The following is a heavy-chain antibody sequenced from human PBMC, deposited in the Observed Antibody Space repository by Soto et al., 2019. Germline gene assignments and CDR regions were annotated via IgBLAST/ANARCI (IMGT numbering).Heavy chain of an antibody. D-gene: IGHD3-10*01. V-gene: IGHV4-59*01. Sequence: PSETLSLTCTVSGGSISSYYWSWIRQPPGKGLEWIGYIYYSGSTNYNPPPKSRVTISVDTSKNQFSLKLSSVTAADTAVYYCEREFRVNYYGMDVWGQGTTVTVSS. CDR3: EREFRVNYYGMDV. CDR1: GGSISSYY. CDR2: IYYSGST. J-gene: IGHJ6*02.